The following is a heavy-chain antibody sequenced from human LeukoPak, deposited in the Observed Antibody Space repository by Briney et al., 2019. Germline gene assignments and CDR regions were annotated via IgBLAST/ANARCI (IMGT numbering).Heavy chain of an antibody. J-gene: IGHJ4*02. D-gene: IGHD2-15*01. CDR1: GYIFTTSW. Sequence: GESLKISCKGSGYIFTTSWIGWVRQMPGKGLEWMGVIYPGDSDTRYSPSFRGQVTISADKSIATAYLQWSSLRASDTAIYYCARICSGGSCLDYWGQGTLVAVSS. V-gene: IGHV5-51*01. CDR3: ARICSGGSCLDY. CDR2: IYPGDSDT.